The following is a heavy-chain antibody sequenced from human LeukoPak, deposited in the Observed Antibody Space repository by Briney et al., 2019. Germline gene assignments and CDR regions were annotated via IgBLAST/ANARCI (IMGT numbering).Heavy chain of an antibody. V-gene: IGHV3-7*03. CDR3: AKALLGFRAYGMDV. J-gene: IGHJ6*02. D-gene: IGHD2-8*02. CDR2: INPDGSNK. Sequence: GGSLRLSCEASGFTFSRSWMFWVRQAPGKGLEWVAHINPDGSNKYHIESVKGRFTISRDNSKNTLYLQMNSLRAEDTAVYYCAKALLGFRAYGMDVWGQGTTVTVSS. CDR1: GFTFSRSW.